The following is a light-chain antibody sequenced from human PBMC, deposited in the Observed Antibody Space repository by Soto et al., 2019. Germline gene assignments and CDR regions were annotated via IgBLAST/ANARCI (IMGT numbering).Light chain of an antibody. CDR1: QSISNK. J-gene: IGKJ4*01. CDR2: GAS. Sequence: EIVMTQSPATLSVSPGERATLSCRASQSISNKLAWYQQKPGQATRLLIYGASTRATGIPARFSGSGSGTEFTLTISSLQSEDFAVYYCQEYNNWHPITFGGGTKVEIK. CDR3: QEYNNWHPIT. V-gene: IGKV3-15*01.